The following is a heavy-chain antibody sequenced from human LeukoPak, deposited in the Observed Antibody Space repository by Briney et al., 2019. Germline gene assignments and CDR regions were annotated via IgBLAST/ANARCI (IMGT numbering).Heavy chain of an antibody. CDR1: GGSFNGYY. D-gene: IGHD7-27*01. V-gene: IGHV4-34*01. CDR2: INHSGST. CDR3: ARVAWGRAFDI. J-gene: IGHJ3*02. Sequence: SETLSLTCAVYGGSFNGYYWSWIRQPPGKGLEWIGEINHSGSTNYNPSLKSRVTISVDTSKNQFSLKLSSVTAADTAVYYCARVAWGRAFDIWGQGTMVTVSS.